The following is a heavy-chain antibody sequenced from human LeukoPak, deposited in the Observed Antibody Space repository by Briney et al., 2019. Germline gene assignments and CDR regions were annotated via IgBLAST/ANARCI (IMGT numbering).Heavy chain of an antibody. V-gene: IGHV5-51*01. CDR2: FYPGDSDT. CDR1: GYSFTSYW. Sequence: GESLKISCTGSGYSFTSYWIAWVRQMPGKGLEWMGIFYPGDSDTRYSPSFQGQVTISADKSISTAYLQWNNLKASDTAMYYCAGQDIVVVATATRAFDIWGQGTMVTVSS. J-gene: IGHJ3*02. CDR3: AGQDIVVVATATRAFDI. D-gene: IGHD2-15*01.